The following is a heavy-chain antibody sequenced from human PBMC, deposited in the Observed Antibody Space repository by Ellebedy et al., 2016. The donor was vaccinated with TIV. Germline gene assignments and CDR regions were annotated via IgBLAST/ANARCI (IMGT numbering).Heavy chain of an antibody. CDR3: ARANGFGELGYYYMDV. CDR2: IYHSGST. Sequence: GSLRLSXTVSGYSISSGYYWGWIRQPPGKGLEWIGSIYHSGSTYYNPSLKSRVTISVDTSKNQFSLKLSSVTAADTAVYYCARANGFGELGYYYMDVWGKGTTVTVSS. D-gene: IGHD3-10*01. J-gene: IGHJ6*03. CDR1: GYSISSGYY. V-gene: IGHV4-38-2*02.